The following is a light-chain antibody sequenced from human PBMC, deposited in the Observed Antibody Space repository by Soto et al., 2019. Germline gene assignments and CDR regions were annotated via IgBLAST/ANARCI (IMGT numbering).Light chain of an antibody. CDR2: AAS. CDR3: RQLNIYPLT. Sequence: DIQLNQTTSLLCPAGEDKITITWRASQDISSYLAWYQQKPGKAPKLLIYAASTLQSGVPSRFSGSGSGTEFTLTFSSRLPEDFATYSFRQLNIYPLTCGGGTRVDIK. V-gene: IGKV1-9*01. CDR1: QDISSY. J-gene: IGKJ4*01.